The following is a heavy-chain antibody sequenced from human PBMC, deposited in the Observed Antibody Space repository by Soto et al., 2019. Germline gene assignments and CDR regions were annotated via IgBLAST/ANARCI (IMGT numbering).Heavy chain of an antibody. J-gene: IGHJ4*02. CDR1: GYTFTNYG. D-gene: IGHD2-15*01. CDR2: ISPYNGDT. CDR3: ARRGSNKWDEDFDF. Sequence: QVQLVQSGAEVKKPGASVKVSCQASGYTFTNYGISLVRQAPGQGLEWVGRISPYNGDTRYAQNVQGRVTLTTDTSTSAAYMELRSLRSDDTALYYCARRGSNKWDEDFDFWGQGTLVTVSS. V-gene: IGHV1-18*01.